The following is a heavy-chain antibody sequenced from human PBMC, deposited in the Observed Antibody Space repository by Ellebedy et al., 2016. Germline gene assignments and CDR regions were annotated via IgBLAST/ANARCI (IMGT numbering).Heavy chain of an antibody. D-gene: IGHD5-18*01. V-gene: IGHV3-23*01. Sequence: GGSLRLSCAASGFTFSRYAMSWVRQAPGKGLEWVSLISGSGVGTYYADSVKGRFTISRDNSKNTLYLQMNNLKTEDTGVYYCTTAIPYNYILKDYWGQGTLVTVSS. CDR1: GFTFSRYA. CDR2: ISGSGVGT. CDR3: TTAIPYNYILKDY. J-gene: IGHJ4*02.